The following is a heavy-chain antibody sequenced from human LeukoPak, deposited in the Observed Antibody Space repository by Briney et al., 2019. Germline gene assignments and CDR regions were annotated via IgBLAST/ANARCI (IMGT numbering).Heavy chain of an antibody. J-gene: IGHJ4*02. CDR3: ARRGPSGSHYFDY. V-gene: IGHV3-33*01. CDR1: GFTFSRYG. D-gene: IGHD1-26*01. CDR2: IWYDGSNN. Sequence: GGSLRLSCAASGFTFSRYGMLWVRQARGKGREWGTLIWYDGSNNLYADSVKGRFTIARDNSKNTLYLQINSLRAEDTAVYYCARRGPSGSHYFDYWGQGTLVTVSS.